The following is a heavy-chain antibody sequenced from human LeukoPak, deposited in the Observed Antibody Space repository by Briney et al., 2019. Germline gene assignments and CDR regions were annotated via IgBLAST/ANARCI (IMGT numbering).Heavy chain of an antibody. CDR3: AVVGTILRDFDY. CDR2: IYYSGST. CDR1: GGSISSSSYY. D-gene: IGHD2-15*01. J-gene: IGHJ4*02. Sequence: SSETLSLTCTVSGGSISSSSYYWGWIRQPPGKGLEWIGSIYYSGSTYYNPSLKRRVTISVDTSKNQFSLKLSSVTAADTAVYYCAVVGTILRDFDYWGQGTLVTVSS. V-gene: IGHV4-39*01.